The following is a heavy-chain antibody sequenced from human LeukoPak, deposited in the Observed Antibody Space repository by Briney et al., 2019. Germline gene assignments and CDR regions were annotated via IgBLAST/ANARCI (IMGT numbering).Heavy chain of an antibody. J-gene: IGHJ6*03. CDR1: GFTFRSYA. Sequence: GRSLRLSCAASGFTFRSYAMSWVRQAPGKGLEWVSAISGSGGSTYYAASVKGRFTISRDNANNSLYLQMNSLRAEDTAVYYCARETCTTCYTYSYNYYMDVWGKGTTVTVSS. D-gene: IGHD2-2*01. CDR2: ISGSGGST. V-gene: IGHV3-23*01. CDR3: ARETCTTCYTYSYNYYMDV.